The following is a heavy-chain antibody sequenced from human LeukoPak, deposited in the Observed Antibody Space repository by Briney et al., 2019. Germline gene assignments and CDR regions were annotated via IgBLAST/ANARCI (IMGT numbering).Heavy chain of an antibody. J-gene: IGHJ3*02. V-gene: IGHV4-39*01. CDR3: ARGDRGVIGAFDI. Sequence: HPSQTLSLTCTVSGGSISSRSYYWGWIRQPPGKGLEWIASIYNSGTTYYNPSLKSRVTISVDTSKNQFSLNLNSVTAVDTAMYYCARGDRGVIGAFDIWGQGTMVTVSS. D-gene: IGHD3-16*02. CDR1: GGSISSRSYY. CDR2: IYNSGTT.